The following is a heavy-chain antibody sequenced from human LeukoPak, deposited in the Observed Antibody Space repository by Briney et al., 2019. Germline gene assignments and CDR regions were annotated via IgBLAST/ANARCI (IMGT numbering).Heavy chain of an antibody. Sequence: GRSLRLSCAASGFTFSSYGMHWVRQAPGKGLEWVAVIWYDGSNKYYADSVKGRFTISRGNSKNTLYLQMNSLRAEDTAVYYCARSWIQSYYFDYWGQGTLVTVSS. V-gene: IGHV3-33*01. CDR3: ARSWIQSYYFDY. CDR1: GFTFSSYG. D-gene: IGHD5-18*01. CDR2: IWYDGSNK. J-gene: IGHJ4*02.